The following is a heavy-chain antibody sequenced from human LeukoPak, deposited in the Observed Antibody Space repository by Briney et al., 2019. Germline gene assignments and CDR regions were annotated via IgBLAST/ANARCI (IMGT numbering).Heavy chain of an antibody. CDR2: ISSNGGST. CDR1: GFTFSSYA. CDR3: VKDSEDGITMIVVVIAGGLVE. V-gene: IGHV3-64D*06. D-gene: IGHD3-22*01. J-gene: IGHJ4*02. Sequence: GSLRLSCSASGFTFSSYAMHWVRQAPGKGLEYVSAISSNGGSTYYADSVKGRFTISRDNSKNTLYLQMSSLRAEDTAVYYCVKDSEDGITMIVVVIAGGLVEWGQGTLVTVSS.